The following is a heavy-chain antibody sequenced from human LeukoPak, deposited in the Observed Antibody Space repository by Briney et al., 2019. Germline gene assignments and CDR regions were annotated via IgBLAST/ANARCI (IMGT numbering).Heavy chain of an antibody. CDR3: ASGRGSGSLR. D-gene: IGHD1-26*01. CDR2: INPNSGDT. CDR1: GYTLNVFF. V-gene: IGHV1-2*02. J-gene: IGHJ4*02. Sequence: ASVKVYCKASGYTLNVFFMQWVRQAPGQGLEWMGWINPNSGDTNYAQRFQGRVTMTLDTSNSAAYMELTSLTPDDTAMYYCASGRGSGSLRWGQGTLVTVSS.